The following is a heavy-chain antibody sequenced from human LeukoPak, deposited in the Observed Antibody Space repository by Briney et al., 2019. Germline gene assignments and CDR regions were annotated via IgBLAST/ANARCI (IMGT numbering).Heavy chain of an antibody. Sequence: GGSLKLSCAASGFTFSDYYMSWIRQAPGKGLEWVSYISSGGSTIYYADSVKGRFTISRDNAKNSLYLQMNSLRAEDTAVYYCARDGIVVVVAATHNYYYYYGMDVWGQGTTVTVSS. D-gene: IGHD2-15*01. CDR1: GFTFSDYY. CDR3: ARDGIVVVVAATHNYYYYYGMDV. V-gene: IGHV3-11*01. CDR2: ISSGGSTI. J-gene: IGHJ6*02.